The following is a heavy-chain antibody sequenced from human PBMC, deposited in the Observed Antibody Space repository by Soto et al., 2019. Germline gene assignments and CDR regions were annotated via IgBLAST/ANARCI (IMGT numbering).Heavy chain of an antibody. D-gene: IGHD6-13*01. CDR2: ISSSSSYI. CDR1: GFTFSSYS. J-gene: IGHJ5*02. Sequence: EVQLVESGGGLVKPGGSLRLSCAASGFTFSSYSMNWVRQAPGKGLEWVSSISSSSSYIYYADSVKGRFTISRDNAKNSLYLQMNSLRAEDTAVYYCARGSSSWYTGQEGFQKLNWFDPWGQGTLVTVSS. V-gene: IGHV3-21*01. CDR3: ARGSSSWYTGQEGFQKLNWFDP.